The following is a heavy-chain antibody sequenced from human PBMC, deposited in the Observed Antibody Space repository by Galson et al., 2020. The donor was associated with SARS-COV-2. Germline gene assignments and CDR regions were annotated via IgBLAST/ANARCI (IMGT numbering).Heavy chain of an antibody. V-gene: IGHV1-46*03. CDR2: INPSGGRT. J-gene: IGHJ5*02. D-gene: IGHD3-3*01. CDR3: ASNQVPGSGWFDP. Sequence: GESLKISCKASGYTFTSYYMHWVRQAPGQGLEWMGIINPSGGRTTYAQKFRGRVTMTRDTSTSTVYMELSSLRSEDTAVYYCASNQVPGSGWFDPWGQGTLVTVSS. CDR1: GYTFTSYY.